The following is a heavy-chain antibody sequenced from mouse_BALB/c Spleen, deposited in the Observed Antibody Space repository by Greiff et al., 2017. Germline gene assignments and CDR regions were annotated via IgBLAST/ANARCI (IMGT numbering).Heavy chain of an antibody. J-gene: IGHJ2*01. V-gene: IGHV1-55*01. CDR1: GYNFTSYW. CDR2: IYPGSGST. D-gene: IGHD1-2*01. CDR3: ARRGLSVTTATLDY. Sequence: QVQLQQPGAELVKPGTSVKLSCKASGYNFTSYWINWVKLRPGQGLEWIGDIYPGSGSTNYNEKFKSKATLTVDTSSSTAYMQLSSLASEDSALYYGARRGLSVTTATLDYWGQGTTLTVSS.